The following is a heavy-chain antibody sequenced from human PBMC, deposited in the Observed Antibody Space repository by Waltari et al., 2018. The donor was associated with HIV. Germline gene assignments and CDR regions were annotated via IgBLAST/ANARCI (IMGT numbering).Heavy chain of an antibody. CDR1: GGSFSGYF. V-gene: IGHV4-34*01. J-gene: IGHJ3*02. CDR2: INHSGST. CDR3: ARWVYYDSSGYYPDAFDI. D-gene: IGHD3-22*01. Sequence: QVQLQQWGAGLFKPSETLSLTCAVYGGSFSGYFWTWIRQPPGTGLEWIGEINHSGSTNYNPSLKSRVTISVDTSKNQFSLKLSSVTAADTAVYYCARWVYYDSSGYYPDAFDIWGQGTMVTVSS.